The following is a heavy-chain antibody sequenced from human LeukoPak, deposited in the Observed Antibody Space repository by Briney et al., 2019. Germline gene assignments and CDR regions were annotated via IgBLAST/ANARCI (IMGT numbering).Heavy chain of an antibody. CDR3: ARDPGAVTADY. CDR2: IIPILGIA. V-gene: IGHV1-69*04. Sequence: SVKVSCKASGGTFSSYAISWVRQAPGQGLEWMGRIIPILGIANYAQKFQGRVTITADKSTSTAYMELRSLRSDDTAVYYCARDPGAVTADYWGQGTLVTVSS. D-gene: IGHD4-17*01. CDR1: GGTFSSYA. J-gene: IGHJ4*02.